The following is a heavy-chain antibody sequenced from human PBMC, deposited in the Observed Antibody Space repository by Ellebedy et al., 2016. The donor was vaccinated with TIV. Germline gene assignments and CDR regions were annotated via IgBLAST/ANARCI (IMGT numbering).Heavy chain of an antibody. CDR1: GYTFTGYY. V-gene: IGHV1-2*02. J-gene: IGHJ4*02. D-gene: IGHD3-9*01. Sequence: AASVKVSCKASGYTFTGYYMHWVRQAPGQGLEWMGWINPNSGGTNYAQKFQGRVTMTRDTSISTAYMELSRLRSDDTAVYYCARGPYDILTGYYFDYWGQGTLVTVSS. CDR3: ARGPYDILTGYYFDY. CDR2: INPNSGGT.